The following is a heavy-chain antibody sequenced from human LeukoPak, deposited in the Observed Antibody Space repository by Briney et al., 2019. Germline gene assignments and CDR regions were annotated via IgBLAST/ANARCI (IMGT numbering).Heavy chain of an antibody. CDR1: GFTFSSYA. V-gene: IGHV3-23*01. CDR3: AKDFGITMVRGAAVYFDY. Sequence: GRSLRLSCAASGFTFSSYAMSWVRQAPGKGLEWVSAISGSGGSTYYADSVKGRFTISRDNSKNTLYLQMNSLRAEDTAVYYCAKDFGITMVRGAAVYFDYWGQGTLVTVSS. CDR2: ISGSGGST. D-gene: IGHD3-10*01. J-gene: IGHJ4*02.